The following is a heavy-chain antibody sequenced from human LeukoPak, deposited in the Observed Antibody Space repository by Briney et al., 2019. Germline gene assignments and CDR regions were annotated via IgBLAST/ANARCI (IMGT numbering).Heavy chain of an antibody. J-gene: IGHJ3*02. Sequence: SETLSLTCTVSGGSISSGGYYWSWIRQHPGKGLEWIGYIYYSGSTYYNPSLKSRVTISVDTSKNQFSLKLSSVTAADTAVYYCARVGGIAAAGDAFDIWGQGTMVTVSS. CDR3: ARVGGIAAAGDAFDI. CDR2: IYYSGST. D-gene: IGHD6-13*01. V-gene: IGHV4-31*03. CDR1: GGSISSGGYY.